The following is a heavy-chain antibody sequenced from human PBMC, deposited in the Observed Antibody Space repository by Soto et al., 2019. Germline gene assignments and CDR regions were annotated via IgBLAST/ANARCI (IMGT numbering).Heavy chain of an antibody. CDR1: GFTFSSYG. Sequence: QVQLVESGGGVVQPGRSLRLSCAASGFTFSSYGMHWVRQAPGKGLEWVAVIWYDGSNKYYADPVKGRFTISRDNSKNTLYLQMNSLRAEDTAVYYCARVAVAGYYFDYWGQGTLVTVSS. V-gene: IGHV3-33*01. J-gene: IGHJ4*02. D-gene: IGHD6-19*01. CDR2: IWYDGSNK. CDR3: ARVAVAGYYFDY.